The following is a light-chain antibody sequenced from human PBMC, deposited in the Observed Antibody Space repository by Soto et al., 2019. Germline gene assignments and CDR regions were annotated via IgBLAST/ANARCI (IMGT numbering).Light chain of an antibody. CDR1: NSVSSRC. CDR3: QRYGG. CDR2: DAY. Sequence: EIVLTQSPGTLSFSXGERATLSCGDRNSVSSRCLAWYKQKPGLXPRLLIYDAYSRATGIPDRFSVSGSGKDFTLTISRLEPEDFAVYYCQRYGGFGQGTKVDIK. V-gene: IGKV3D-20*01. J-gene: IGKJ1*01.